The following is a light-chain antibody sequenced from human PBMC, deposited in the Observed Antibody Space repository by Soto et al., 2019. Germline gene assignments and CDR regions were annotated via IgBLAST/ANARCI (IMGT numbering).Light chain of an antibody. CDR1: SSNIGAGYD. V-gene: IGLV1-40*01. Sequence: QSVLTQPPSVSGALGQRVTISCTGRSSNIGAGYDVHWYQQLPGTAPKFLIYTYSNRPSGVPDRFSGSKSGTSASLAITGLQAEDEADYYCQSYDSTLSGWVFGGGTKLTVL. CDR2: TYS. CDR3: QSYDSTLSGWV. J-gene: IGLJ3*02.